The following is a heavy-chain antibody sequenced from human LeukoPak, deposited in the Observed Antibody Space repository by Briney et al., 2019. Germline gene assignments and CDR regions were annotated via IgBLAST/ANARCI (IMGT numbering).Heavy chain of an antibody. J-gene: IGHJ4*02. D-gene: IGHD2-2*01. CDR3: ARDLVVSCSSTSCSVAPSDF. V-gene: IGHV1-69*04. Sequence: SVKVSCKASGGTFSSYAITWVRQAPGQGLEWVGRIIPILGIATYAQNFQGRVTITADKSTSTAYMELSSLRSEDTAVYYCARDLVVSCSSTSCSVAPSDFWGQGTLVTVSS. CDR1: GGTFSSYA. CDR2: IIPILGIA.